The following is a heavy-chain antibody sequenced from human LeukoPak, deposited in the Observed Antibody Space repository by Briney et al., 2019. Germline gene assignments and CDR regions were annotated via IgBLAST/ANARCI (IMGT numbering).Heavy chain of an antibody. J-gene: IGHJ4*02. V-gene: IGHV3-7*01. CDR3: ARDEVVVTAGLFDY. Sequence: GGSLRLSCAASGFTFSSYWMSWVRQAPGKGLEWVANIKQDGSEKYYVDSVKGRFTISRDNAKNSLYLQMNSLRAEDTAVYYCARDEVVVTAGLFDYWGQGTLVTVSS. CDR2: IKQDGSEK. CDR1: GFTFSSYW. D-gene: IGHD2-21*02.